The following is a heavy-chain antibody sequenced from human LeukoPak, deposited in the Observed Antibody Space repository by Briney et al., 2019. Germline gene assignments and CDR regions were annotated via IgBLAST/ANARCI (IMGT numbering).Heavy chain of an antibody. CDR2: IRYDGSNK. CDR3: AKDPTADYDFSYYMDV. CDR1: GLPFSSES. Sequence: GGSLRLSCAASGLPFSSESMAWVRQPPGKGLEWVAFIRYDGSNKYYADSVKGRFTISRDNSKNTLYLQMNSLRAEDTAVYYCAKDPTADYDFSYYMDVWGKGTTVTVSS. D-gene: IGHD3-3*01. J-gene: IGHJ6*03. V-gene: IGHV3-30*02.